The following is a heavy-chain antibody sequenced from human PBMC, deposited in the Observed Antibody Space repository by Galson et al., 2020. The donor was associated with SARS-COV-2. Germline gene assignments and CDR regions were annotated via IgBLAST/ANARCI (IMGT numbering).Heavy chain of an antibody. J-gene: IGHJ4*02. D-gene: IGHD6-19*01. CDR2: ISSSGSTI. Sequence: GGSLRLSCAASGFTFSSYEMNWVRQAPGKGLEWVSYISSSGSTIYYADSVKGRFTISRDNAKNSLYLQMNSLRAEDTDVYYCARDGSSGWLIDYWGQGTLVTVSS. CDR1: GFTFSSYE. CDR3: ARDGSSGWLIDY. V-gene: IGHV3-48*03.